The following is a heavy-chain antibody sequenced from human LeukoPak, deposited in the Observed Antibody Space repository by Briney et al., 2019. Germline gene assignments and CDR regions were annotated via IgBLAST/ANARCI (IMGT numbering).Heavy chain of an antibody. Sequence: QAGGSLRLSCAASGFTFSSYAMSWVRQAPGKGLEWVSAISGSGGSTYYADSVKGRFTISRDNSKNTLALQMNSLRAEDTAVYYCARAFNIGTTDSYWGQGTLVTVSS. V-gene: IGHV3-23*01. CDR2: ISGSGGST. J-gene: IGHJ4*02. D-gene: IGHD4-4*01. CDR1: GFTFSSYA. CDR3: ARAFNIGTTDSY.